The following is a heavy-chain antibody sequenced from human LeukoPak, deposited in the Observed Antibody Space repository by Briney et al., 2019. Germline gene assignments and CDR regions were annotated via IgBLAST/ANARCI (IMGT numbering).Heavy chain of an antibody. CDR1: GFIFSNYG. D-gene: IGHD3-10*01. J-gene: IGHJ4*02. Sequence: GGSLRLSCAASGFIFSNYGMHCVRQAPGKGLEWVAGIWYDGYNKFYADSAKGRFTISRDNSKNTLYLQMSSLRTEDTALYYCARVSHYGSGYYYTLAYWGQGTLVTVSS. V-gene: IGHV3-33*01. CDR3: ARVSHYGSGYYYTLAY. CDR2: IWYDGYNK.